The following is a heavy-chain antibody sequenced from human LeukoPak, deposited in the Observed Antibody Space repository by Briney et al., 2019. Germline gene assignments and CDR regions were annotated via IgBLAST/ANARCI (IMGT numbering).Heavy chain of an antibody. CDR2: INHSGST. CDR3: ARGRGIGYCSSTRCRPYYYYMDV. J-gene: IGHJ6*03. D-gene: IGHD2-2*01. CDR1: GGYISTSNYY. V-gene: IGHV4-39*07. Sequence: PSETLSLTCTVSGGYISTSNYYWGWIRQPPGKGLEWIGEINHSGSTNYNPSLKSRVTISVDTSKNQFSLKLSSVTAADTAVYYCARGRGIGYCSSTRCRPYYYYMDVWGKGTTVTVSS.